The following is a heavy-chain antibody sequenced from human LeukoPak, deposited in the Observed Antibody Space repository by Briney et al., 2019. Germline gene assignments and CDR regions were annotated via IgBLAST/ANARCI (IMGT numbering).Heavy chain of an antibody. CDR3: ARGGDSTLDFDP. CDR1: GFTFSSCS. D-gene: IGHD3-3*01. Sequence: GGSLRLSCAASGFTFSSCSMNWVRQAPGKGLEWVSYISSGSSSIYYADSVKGRFTISRDNAENSLYLQMNSLRDEDTAVYYCARGGDSTLDFDPWGQGTLVTVSS. V-gene: IGHV3-48*02. CDR2: ISSGSSSI. J-gene: IGHJ5*02.